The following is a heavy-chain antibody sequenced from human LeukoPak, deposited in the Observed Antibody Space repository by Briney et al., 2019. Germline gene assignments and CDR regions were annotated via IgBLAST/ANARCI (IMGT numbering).Heavy chain of an antibody. J-gene: IGHJ6*03. D-gene: IGHD2-2*01. CDR2: IYYSGST. V-gene: IGHV4-39*01. Sequence: SETLSLTCTVSGGSISSSSYYWGWIRQPPGKGLEWIGSIYYSGSTYYNPSLKSRVTISVDTSKNQFSLKLSSVTAADTAVYYCARQVVGTRYYYYYMDVWGKGTTVTISS. CDR1: GGSISSSSYY. CDR3: ARQVVGTRYYYYYMDV.